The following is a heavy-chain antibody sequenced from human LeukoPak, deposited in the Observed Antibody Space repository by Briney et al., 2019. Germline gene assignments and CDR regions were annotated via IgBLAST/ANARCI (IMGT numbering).Heavy chain of an antibody. CDR3: ARDRRDHIVVVVAAKTFDY. Sequence: GASVKVSCKASGYSFSSYGISWVRQAPGQGLEWMGWISAYNGNTNYAQKLQGRVTMTTDTSTSTAYMELRSLRSDDTAVYYCARDRRDHIVVVVAAKTFDYWGQGTLVTVSS. J-gene: IGHJ4*02. CDR2: ISAYNGNT. V-gene: IGHV1-18*01. CDR1: GYSFSSYG. D-gene: IGHD2-15*01.